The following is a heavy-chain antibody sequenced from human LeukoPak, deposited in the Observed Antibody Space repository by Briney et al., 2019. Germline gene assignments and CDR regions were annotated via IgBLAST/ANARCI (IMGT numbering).Heavy chain of an antibody. Sequence: PGRSLRLSCAASGFTFDDYAMHWVRQAPGKGLEWVSGISWNSGSIGYADSVKGRFTISRDNAKNSLYLQMNSLRAEDTALYYCAKDYYGSGSYGYYFDYWGQGTLVTVSS. V-gene: IGHV3-9*01. D-gene: IGHD3-10*01. J-gene: IGHJ4*02. CDR2: ISWNSGSI. CDR1: GFTFDDYA. CDR3: AKDYYGSGSYGYYFDY.